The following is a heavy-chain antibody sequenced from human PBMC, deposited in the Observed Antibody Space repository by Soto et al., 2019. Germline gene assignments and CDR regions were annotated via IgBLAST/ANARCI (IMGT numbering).Heavy chain of an antibody. Sequence: ASVKVSCKASGYTFTTYDINWVRQAPGQGLEWLGWMDPNSGSTGYAQNFQGRITMTRNISRNTAHMELSSLQSEDTAVHYCARERKFDFWRKGLDVWGQGTTVTVSS. CDR2: MDPNSGST. D-gene: IGHD3-3*01. CDR3: ARERKFDFWRKGLDV. J-gene: IGHJ6*02. CDR1: GYTFTTYD. V-gene: IGHV1-8*01.